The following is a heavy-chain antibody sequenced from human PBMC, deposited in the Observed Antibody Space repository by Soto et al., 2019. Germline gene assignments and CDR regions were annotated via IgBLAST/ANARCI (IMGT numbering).Heavy chain of an antibody. J-gene: IGHJ4*02. CDR1: GFTFSSYA. Sequence: GGSLRVSCSASGFTFSSYAMHRVRQAPGKGLEYVSAIRSDGGSAYYADSVKGRFIISRDNSKNTVYLQMSSLRPEDTAVYYCVRNYYDTSGDYGLSDYWRQGTLVTVSS. CDR3: VRNYYDTSGDYGLSDY. D-gene: IGHD3-22*01. V-gene: IGHV3-64D*06. CDR2: IRSDGGSA.